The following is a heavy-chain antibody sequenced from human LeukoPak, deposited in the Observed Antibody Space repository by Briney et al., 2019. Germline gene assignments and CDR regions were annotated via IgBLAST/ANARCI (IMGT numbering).Heavy chain of an antibody. D-gene: IGHD3-3*01. J-gene: IGHJ4*02. CDR1: GFTFSNYG. Sequence: GRSLRLSCAASGFTFSNYGMHWVRQAPGKGLEWVTVIWYDGSNKYYADSVKGRFTISRDNSKTTLYLQMNSLRVEDTAVYYCAKDPSGRWSGTYVDYWGQGTLVTVSS. V-gene: IGHV3-33*06. CDR3: AKDPSGRWSGTYVDY. CDR2: IWYDGSNK.